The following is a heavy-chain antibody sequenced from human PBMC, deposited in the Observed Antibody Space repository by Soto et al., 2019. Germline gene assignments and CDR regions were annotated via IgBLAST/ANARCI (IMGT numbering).Heavy chain of an antibody. Sequence: GGSLRLSCAASGFTFSSYEMNWVRQAPGKGLEWVSYISSSGSTIYYADSVKGRFTISRDNAKNSLYLQMNSLRAEDTAVYYCAREGSGGSNGDYYYYGMDVWGQGTTVTVYS. CDR3: AREGSGGSNGDYYYYGMDV. CDR2: ISSSGSTI. D-gene: IGHD2-15*01. CDR1: GFTFSSYE. V-gene: IGHV3-48*03. J-gene: IGHJ6*02.